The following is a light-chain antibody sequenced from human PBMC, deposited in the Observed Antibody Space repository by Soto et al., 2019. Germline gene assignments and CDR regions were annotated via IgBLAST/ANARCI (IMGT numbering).Light chain of an antibody. V-gene: IGLV1-44*01. CDR3: AAWDDSLKGLV. J-gene: IGLJ3*02. CDR2: KNN. Sequence: QSALTQPPSASGTPGQRVAISCSGSSSNIGSNAVNWYQQLPGAAPRLLIYKNNLRPSGVPVRFSGSKSGASASLAISGLQSEDESDYYCAAWDDSLKGLVFGGGTKLTV. CDR1: SSNIGSNA.